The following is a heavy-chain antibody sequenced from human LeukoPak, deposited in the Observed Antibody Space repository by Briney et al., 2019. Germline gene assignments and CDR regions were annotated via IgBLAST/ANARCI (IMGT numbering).Heavy chain of an antibody. CDR1: GYTFTSYD. D-gene: IGHD3-3*01. J-gene: IGHJ5*02. CDR3: ARGPYDFWSGYSGKTDNWFDP. V-gene: IGHV1-8*03. Sequence: ASVKVSCKASGYTFTSYDINWVRQATGQGLEWMGWMNPNSGNTGYAQKFQGRVTITRNTSISTAYMELSSLRSEDTAVYHCARGPYDFWSGYSGKTDNWFDPWGQGTLVTVSS. CDR2: MNPNSGNT.